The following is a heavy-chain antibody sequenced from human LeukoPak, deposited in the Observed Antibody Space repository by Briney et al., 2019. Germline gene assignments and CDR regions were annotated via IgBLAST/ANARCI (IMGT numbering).Heavy chain of an antibody. CDR2: IYHSGST. J-gene: IGHJ5*02. D-gene: IGHD4-11*01. Sequence: SETLSLTCTVSGYSISSGGYYWSWIRQPPGKGLEWIGYIYHSGSTYYNPSLKSRVTISVDRSKNQFSLKLSSVTAADTAVYYCARGDYSNYPNWFDPWGQGTLVTVSS. V-gene: IGHV4-30-2*01. CDR1: GYSISSGGYY. CDR3: ARGDYSNYPNWFDP.